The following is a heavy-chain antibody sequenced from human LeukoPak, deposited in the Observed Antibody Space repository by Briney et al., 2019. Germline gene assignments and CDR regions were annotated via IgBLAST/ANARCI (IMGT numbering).Heavy chain of an antibody. V-gene: IGHV3-30-3*01. J-gene: IGHJ4*02. CDR3: AREPYYYGSGSYYAH. CDR2: ISYDGSNK. D-gene: IGHD3-10*01. CDR1: GFTFSSYA. Sequence: GGSLRLSCAASGFTFSSYAMHWVRQAPGKGLEWVAAISYDGSNKYYADSVKSRFTISRDNSKNTLYLQMNSLRAEDTAVYYCAREPYYYGSGSYYAHWGQGTLVTVSS.